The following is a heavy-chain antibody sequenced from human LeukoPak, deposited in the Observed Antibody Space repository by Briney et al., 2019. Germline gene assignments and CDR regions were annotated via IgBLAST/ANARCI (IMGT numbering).Heavy chain of an antibody. CDR3: ARKRRGYCSSTSCNLDY. Sequence: SQTLSLTCTVSGGSISSDDYYWSWIRQPPGKGLEWIGYIYYSGSTYYNPSLKSRVTISVDTSKNQFSLKLSSVTAADTAVYYCARKRRGYCSSTSCNLDYWGQGTLVTVSS. V-gene: IGHV4-30-4*08. CDR1: GGSISSDDYY. D-gene: IGHD2-2*01. CDR2: IYYSGST. J-gene: IGHJ4*02.